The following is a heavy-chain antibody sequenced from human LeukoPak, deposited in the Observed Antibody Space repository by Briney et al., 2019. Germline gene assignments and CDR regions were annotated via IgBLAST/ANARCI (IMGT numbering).Heavy chain of an antibody. CDR3: ASAEPRGIIWYPY. V-gene: IGHV4-59*01. Sequence: PSETLSLTCTVSGGSISGYYWSWIRQPPGKGLEWIGYIYYSGSTNYNPSLKSRVTISVDTSKNQFSLKLSSVTAADTAVYYCASAEPRGIIWYPYWGQGTLVTVSS. D-gene: IGHD6-13*01. J-gene: IGHJ4*02. CDR2: IYYSGST. CDR1: GGSISGYY.